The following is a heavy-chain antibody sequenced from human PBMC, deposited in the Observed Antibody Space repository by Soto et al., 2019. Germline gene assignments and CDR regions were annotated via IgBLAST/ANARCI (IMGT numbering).Heavy chain of an antibody. CDR3: AGDRGPGGVLNYFDY. V-gene: IGHV3-33*01. CDR2: IWYDGSNK. D-gene: IGHD3-10*01. Sequence: QVQLVESGGGVVQPGRSLRLSCAASGFTFSSYGMHWVRQAPGKGLEWGAVIWYDGSNKYYADSVKGRFTISRDNSKNTMYQQMNSVRAEDTAVYYCAGDRGPGGVLNYFDYWGQGTLVTVSS. J-gene: IGHJ4*02. CDR1: GFTFSSYG.